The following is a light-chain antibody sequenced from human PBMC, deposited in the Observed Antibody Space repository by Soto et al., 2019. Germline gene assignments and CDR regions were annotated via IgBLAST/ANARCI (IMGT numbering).Light chain of an antibody. Sequence: QSVLTQPASVSGSPGQSITISCTGTSSDVGGYNYVSWYQQHPGKAPKLMIYDISNRPSGVSNRFSGSKSGNTASLTISGLQAEDEADYSCSSYTSSSTRVFGTGTQLTVL. CDR2: DIS. J-gene: IGLJ1*01. CDR1: SSDVGGYNY. V-gene: IGLV2-14*01. CDR3: SSYTSSSTRV.